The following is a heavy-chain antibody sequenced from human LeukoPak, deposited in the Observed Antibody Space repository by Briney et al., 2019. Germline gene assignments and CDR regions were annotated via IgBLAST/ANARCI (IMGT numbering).Heavy chain of an antibody. CDR2: INPNSGGT. Sequence: ASVKVSCKASGYTFTGYYMHWVRQAPGQGLEWMGWINPNSGGTNYAQKFQGRVTMTRDTSISTAYMELSRLRSDDTAVYYCAREGIAVAASLDYWGKGTLVTVSS. D-gene: IGHD6-19*01. CDR1: GYTFTGYY. J-gene: IGHJ4*02. V-gene: IGHV1-2*02. CDR3: AREGIAVAASLDY.